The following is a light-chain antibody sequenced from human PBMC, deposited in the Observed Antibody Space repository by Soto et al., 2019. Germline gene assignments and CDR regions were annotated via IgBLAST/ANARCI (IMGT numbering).Light chain of an antibody. Sequence: QLVLTQSPSASASLGASVKLTCTLSSGHSSYAMAWHQQQPEKGPRYLMKVNSDGSHIKGDGIPDRFSGFSSGAERYLTISSLQSEDEADYYCQTWGTDIHVVFGGGTKVTVL. CDR3: QTWGTDIHVV. CDR1: SGHSSYA. V-gene: IGLV4-69*02. J-gene: IGLJ2*01. CDR2: VNSDGSH.